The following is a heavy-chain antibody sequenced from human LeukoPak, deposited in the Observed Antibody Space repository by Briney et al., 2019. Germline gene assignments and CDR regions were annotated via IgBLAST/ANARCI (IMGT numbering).Heavy chain of an antibody. CDR2: IYYSGST. J-gene: IGHJ4*02. V-gene: IGHV4-39*07. CDR3: ARGRKLYYDSSGYYYYFFDY. D-gene: IGHD3-22*01. Sequence: SETLSLTCTVSGGSISSSSYYWGWIRQPPGKGLEWIGSIYYSGSTYYNPSLKSRVTISVDTSKNQFSLKLSSVTAADTAVYYCARGRKLYYDSSGYYYYFFDYWGQGTLVTVSS. CDR1: GGSISSSSYY.